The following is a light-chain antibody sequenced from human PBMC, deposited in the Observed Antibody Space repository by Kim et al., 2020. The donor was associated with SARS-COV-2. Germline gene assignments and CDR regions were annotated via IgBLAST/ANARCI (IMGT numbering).Light chain of an antibody. CDR2: KDT. J-gene: IGLJ2*01. V-gene: IGLV3-1*01. Sequence: SYELTQPPSVSVSPGQTASITCSGDKLANKYACWYQQKPGQSPVLVIFKDTKRPSGIPERFSGSNSGNTATLTISGTQAKDEADYYCQAWDSSSVVFGGG. CDR3: QAWDSSSVV. CDR1: KLANKY.